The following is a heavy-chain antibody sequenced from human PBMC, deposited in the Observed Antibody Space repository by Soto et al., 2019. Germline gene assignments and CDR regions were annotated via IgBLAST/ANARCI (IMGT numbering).Heavy chain of an antibody. Sequence: ASVKVSCKASGYTFTSYYMHWVRQAPGQGLEWMGIINPSGGSTSYAQKFQGGVTMTRDTSTSTVYMELSSLRSEDTAVYYCARERADDYYDFWSGYYLEDVPMDVWGQGTTVTVSS. CDR1: GYTFTSYY. CDR3: ARERADDYYDFWSGYYLEDVPMDV. D-gene: IGHD3-3*01. V-gene: IGHV1-46*01. J-gene: IGHJ6*02. CDR2: INPSGGST.